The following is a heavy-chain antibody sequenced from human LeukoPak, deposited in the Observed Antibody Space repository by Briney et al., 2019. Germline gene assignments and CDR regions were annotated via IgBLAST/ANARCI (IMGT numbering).Heavy chain of an antibody. Sequence: PGGSLRLSCAASGFTFSGSAMHWVRQASGKGLEWVGRIRSKANSYATAYAASVKGRFTISRDDSKNTAYLQMNSLKTEDTAVYYCTRLGVNGWYKRSGGNDYWGQGTLVTVSS. CDR1: GFTFSGSA. CDR2: IRSKANSYAT. CDR3: TRLGVNGWYKRSGGNDY. D-gene: IGHD6-19*01. V-gene: IGHV3-73*01. J-gene: IGHJ4*02.